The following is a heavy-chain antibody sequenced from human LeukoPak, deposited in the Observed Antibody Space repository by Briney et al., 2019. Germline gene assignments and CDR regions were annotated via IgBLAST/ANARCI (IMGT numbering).Heavy chain of an antibody. CDR3: ARRNLPVEATARDDY. Sequence: GGSLRLSCAPSGFTFSAYWTHCVRQAPGKWLVWVSRISSDGSETSYADSVEGRFTISRNNAKNTLYLQMNSMRGEDTAVYYCARRNLPVEATARDDYWGEGTLVTVSS. V-gene: IGHV3-74*01. CDR2: ISSDGSET. CDR1: GFTFSAYW. D-gene: IGHD1-26*01. J-gene: IGHJ4*02.